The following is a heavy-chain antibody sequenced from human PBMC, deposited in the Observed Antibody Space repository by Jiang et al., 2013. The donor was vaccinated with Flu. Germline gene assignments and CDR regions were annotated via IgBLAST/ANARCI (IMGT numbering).Heavy chain of an antibody. Sequence: SGAEVKKPGASVKVSCKASGYTFTSYAMNWVRQAPGQGLEWMGWINTNTGNPTYAQGFTGRFVFSLDTSVSTAYLQISSLKAEDTAVYYCARDMVRGVMANYWFDPWGQGTLVTVSS. V-gene: IGHV7-4-1*02. CDR2: INTNTGNP. J-gene: IGHJ5*02. D-gene: IGHD3-10*01. CDR3: ARDMVRGVMANYWFDP. CDR1: GYTFTSYA.